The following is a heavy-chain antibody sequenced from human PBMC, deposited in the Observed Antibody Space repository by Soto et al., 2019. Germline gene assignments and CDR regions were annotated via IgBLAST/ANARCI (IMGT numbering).Heavy chain of an antibody. CDR2: IKQDGSEK. D-gene: IGHD3-3*01. CDR1: GFTFSSYW. CDR3: ARVRENYDFWSGYSRLIWYFDY. Sequence: GGFLRLSCAASGFTFSSYWMSWVRQAPGKGLEWVANIKQDGSEKYYVDSVKGRFTISRDNAKNSLYLQMNSLRAEDTAVYYCARVRENYDFWSGYSRLIWYFDYWGQGTLVTVSS. V-gene: IGHV3-7*05. J-gene: IGHJ4*02.